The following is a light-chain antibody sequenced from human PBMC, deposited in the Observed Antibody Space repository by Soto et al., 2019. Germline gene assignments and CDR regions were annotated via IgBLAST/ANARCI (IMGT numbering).Light chain of an antibody. CDR1: SGHSSYA. V-gene: IGLV4-69*01. J-gene: IGLJ2*01. CDR3: QTWGTGIVV. Sequence: QSVLTQSPSASASLGASVKLTCTLSSGHSSYAIAWHQQQPEKGPRYWMKLNSDGSHSKGDGIPDRFSGSSSGAERYLSIYSLQSEDEADYYCQTWGTGIVVFGGGTKLTVL. CDR2: LNSDGSH.